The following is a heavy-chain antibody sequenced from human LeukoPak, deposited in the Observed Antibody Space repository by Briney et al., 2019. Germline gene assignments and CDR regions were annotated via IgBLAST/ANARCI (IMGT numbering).Heavy chain of an antibody. Sequence: GGSLRLSCAASGFTVSSNYMNWVRQAPGKGLEWVSVIYSGGSTYYADSVKGRFTISRDNSKNTLFLQMNSLKVEDTAMYYCARGRLGVRGADYWGQGTLVTVSS. CDR1: GFTVSSNY. D-gene: IGHD3-10*01. CDR2: IYSGGST. J-gene: IGHJ4*02. CDR3: ARGRLGVRGADY. V-gene: IGHV3-66*01.